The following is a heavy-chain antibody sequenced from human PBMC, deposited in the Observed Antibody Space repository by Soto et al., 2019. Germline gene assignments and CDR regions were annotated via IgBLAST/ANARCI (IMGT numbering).Heavy chain of an antibody. D-gene: IGHD1-1*01. CDR2: IYWDDDK. Sequence: QITLKESGPTLVKPTQTLTLTCTFSGFSLDTSGVAVGWIRQPPGKTLEWLTLIYWDDDKRYSPFLQSRLTITKDPSNNEVVLTLTNMAHVDTATYYCAHRGKTTTTTYFFDHWGQGTLVTVSS. V-gene: IGHV2-5*02. CDR3: AHRGKTTTTTYFFDH. J-gene: IGHJ4*02. CDR1: GFSLDTSGVA.